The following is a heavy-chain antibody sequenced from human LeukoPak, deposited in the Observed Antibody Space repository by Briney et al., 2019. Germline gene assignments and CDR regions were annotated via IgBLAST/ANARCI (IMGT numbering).Heavy chain of an antibody. Sequence: SETLSLTCTVSGGSISSYYWSWLRQPAGKGLEWIGRIYTSGSTNYNPSLKSRVTMSVDTSKNQFSLKLSSVTAADPAVYYCARDQDPHDSGGKGGPKSSTRYYYYGMDVWGQGTTVTVSS. CDR2: IYTSGST. J-gene: IGHJ6*02. V-gene: IGHV4-4*07. D-gene: IGHD4-23*01. CDR1: GGSISSYY. CDR3: ARDQDPHDSGGKGGPKSSTRYYYYGMDV.